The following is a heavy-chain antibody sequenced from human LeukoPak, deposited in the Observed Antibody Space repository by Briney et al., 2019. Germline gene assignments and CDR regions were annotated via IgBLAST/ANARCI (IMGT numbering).Heavy chain of an antibody. D-gene: IGHD2-2*01. Sequence: GGALRLSFAASGFTFSSYGMHRVRQAPGKGVGGGGVIWYDGSNKYYADSVKGRFTISRDNSKNTLYLQMNSLRAEDTAVYYCARVDCSSTSCGFDYWGQGTLVTVSS. CDR3: ARVDCSSTSCGFDY. CDR1: GFTFSSYG. CDR2: IWYDGSNK. J-gene: IGHJ4*02. V-gene: IGHV3-33*01.